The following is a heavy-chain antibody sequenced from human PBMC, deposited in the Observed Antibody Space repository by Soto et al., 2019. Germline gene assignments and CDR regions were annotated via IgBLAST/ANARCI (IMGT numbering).Heavy chain of an antibody. V-gene: IGHV4-59*01. J-gene: IGHJ6*03. CDR1: GGSFSGYY. D-gene: IGHD3-10*01. CDR3: ARDTKLLWFGEDYFYYYMDV. Sequence: SETLSLTCAVYGGSFSGYYWSWIRQPPGKGLEWIGYIYYSGSTNYNPSLKSRVTISVDTSKNQFSLKLSSVTAADTAVYYCARDTKLLWFGEDYFYYYMDVWGKGTTVTVSS. CDR2: IYYSGST.